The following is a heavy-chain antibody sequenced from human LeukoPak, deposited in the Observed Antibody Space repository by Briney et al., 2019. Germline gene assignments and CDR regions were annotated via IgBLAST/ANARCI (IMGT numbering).Heavy chain of an antibody. J-gene: IGHJ4*02. V-gene: IGHV3-48*03. CDR2: ISSSGSTI. CDR3: ARGKYYSWYYFDY. D-gene: IGHD3-10*01. Sequence: GGSLRLSCAASGFTFSSYAMSWVRQAPGKGLEWVSYISSSGSTIYYADSVKGRFTISRDNAKNSLYLQMNSLRAEDTAVYYCARGKYYSWYYFDYWGQGTLVTVSS. CDR1: GFTFSSYA.